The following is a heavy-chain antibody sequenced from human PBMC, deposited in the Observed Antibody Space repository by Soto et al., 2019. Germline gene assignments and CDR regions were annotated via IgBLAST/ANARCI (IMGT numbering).Heavy chain of an antibody. V-gene: IGHV3-30*18. CDR2: ISYDGSNK. D-gene: IGHD3-3*01. J-gene: IGHJ6*03. CDR3: AKDGAFIGGQSGMGYYYYMDV. CDR1: GFTFSSYC. Sequence: GGSLRLSCAASGFTFSSYCMHWVRQAPGKGLGWVAVISYDGSNKYYADSVKGRFTISRDNSKNTLYLQMNSLRAEDTAVYYCAKDGAFIGGQSGMGYYYYMDVWGKGTTVTVSS.